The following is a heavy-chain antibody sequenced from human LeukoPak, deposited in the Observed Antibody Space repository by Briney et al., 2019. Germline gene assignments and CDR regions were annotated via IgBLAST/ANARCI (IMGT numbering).Heavy chain of an antibody. V-gene: IGHV3-53*01. CDR2: IYIGDRA. D-gene: IGHD3-3*01. CDR1: GFSVINKY. J-gene: IGHJ3*02. CDR3: AKDRSGITIFGVVPPHAFDI. Sequence: PGGSLRLSCAASGFSVINKYVTWVRQAPGKGLEWVSVIYIGDRADYSDSVKGRFTISRDNSKNTLYLQMNSLRAEDTAVYYCAKDRSGITIFGVVPPHAFDIWGQGTMVTVSS.